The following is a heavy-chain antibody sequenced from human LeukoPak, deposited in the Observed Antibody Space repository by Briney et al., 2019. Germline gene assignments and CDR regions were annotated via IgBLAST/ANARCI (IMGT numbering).Heavy chain of an antibody. CDR3: ARDHYYDSSGDFDY. Sequence: ASVKVSCKASGYTFTSYGISWVRQAPGQGLEWMGWTSAYNGNTNYAQKLQGRVTMTTDTSTSTAYMELRSLRSDDTAVYYCARDHYYDSSGDFDYWGQGTLVTVSS. J-gene: IGHJ4*02. CDR1: GYTFTSYG. V-gene: IGHV1-18*01. CDR2: TSAYNGNT. D-gene: IGHD3-22*01.